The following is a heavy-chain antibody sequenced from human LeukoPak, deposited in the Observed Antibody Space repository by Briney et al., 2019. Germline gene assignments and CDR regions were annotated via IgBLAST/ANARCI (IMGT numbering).Heavy chain of an antibody. D-gene: IGHD2/OR15-2a*01. J-gene: IGHJ4*02. CDR1: GGSISSTNW. V-gene: IGHV4-4*02. CDR2: VHLNGRT. Sequence: PSETLSLACGVSGGSISSTNWWTWVRKPPGGGLEWIGEVHLNGRTHYSPSLESRVTMSVDMSETHISLKLTSVTAADTAVYYCAREGGFYRPLDYSGPGTLVIVSS. CDR3: AREGGFYRPLDY.